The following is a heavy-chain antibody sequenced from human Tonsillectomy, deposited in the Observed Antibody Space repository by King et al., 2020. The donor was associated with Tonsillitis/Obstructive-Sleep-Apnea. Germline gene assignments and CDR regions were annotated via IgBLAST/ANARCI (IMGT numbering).Heavy chain of an antibody. J-gene: IGHJ1*01. V-gene: IGHV3-23*04. CDR1: GFTFSSYV. CDR2: ISAIGTST. CDR3: ARLLGLGVRAHFQH. D-gene: IGHD3-16*01. Sequence: VQLVESGGGLVQPGGSLRLSCAASGFTFSSYVMSWVRQAPGKGLEWVSGISAIGTSTYYSDSVKGRFTISRDNSKNTLYLQMNSLRVEDTAVYFCARLLGLGVRAHFQHWGQGTLVTVSS.